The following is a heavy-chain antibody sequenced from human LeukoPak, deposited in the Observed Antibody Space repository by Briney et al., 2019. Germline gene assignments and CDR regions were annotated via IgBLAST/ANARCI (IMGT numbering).Heavy chain of an antibody. D-gene: IGHD2-15*01. Sequence: ASVKVSCKASGYTFTSYYMHWVRQAPGQGLEWMGIINPSGGSTSYAQKFQGRVTMTRDTSTSTVYMELSSLRSEGTAVYYCARAQGKYCSGGSCYSIRINFDYWGQGTLVTVSS. CDR1: GYTFTSYY. CDR3: ARAQGKYCSGGSCYSIRINFDY. J-gene: IGHJ4*02. CDR2: INPSGGST. V-gene: IGHV1-46*01.